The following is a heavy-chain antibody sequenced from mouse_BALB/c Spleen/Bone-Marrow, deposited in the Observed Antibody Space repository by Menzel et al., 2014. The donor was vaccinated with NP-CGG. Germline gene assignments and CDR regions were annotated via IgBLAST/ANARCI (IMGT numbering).Heavy chain of an antibody. V-gene: IGHV1-82*01. CDR2: IYPGDEDI. CDR1: GYAFSTSW. CDR3: ARKGGLDYAMDY. Sequence: QVQLKQSGPELVKPGASVKISCKAFGYAFSTSWMNWVEQRPGQGLEWIGRIYPGDEDINYNGKFKGKATLTVDKFSSTAYMQLSSLTSADSAVYFCARKGGLDYAMDYWGQGTSVTVSS. J-gene: IGHJ4*01. D-gene: IGHD2-4*01.